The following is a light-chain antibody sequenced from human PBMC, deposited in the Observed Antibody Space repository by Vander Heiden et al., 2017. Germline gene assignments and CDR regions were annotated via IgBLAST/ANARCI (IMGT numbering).Light chain of an antibody. CDR2: KAS. CDR3: QQYNNYWT. J-gene: IGKJ1*01. CDR1: QSVSNW. Sequence: DTQMTQSPSTLSASVGHTVTITRRASQSVSNWLAWYQQKPGKAPKLLIYKASFLESGVPSRFSGSGSGTEFTLTISSLQPDDFATYYCQQYNNYWTFGQGTKVEIK. V-gene: IGKV1-5*03.